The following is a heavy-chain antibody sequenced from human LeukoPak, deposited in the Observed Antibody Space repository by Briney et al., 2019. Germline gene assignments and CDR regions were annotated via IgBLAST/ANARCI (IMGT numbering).Heavy chain of an antibody. J-gene: IGHJ4*02. D-gene: IGHD1-26*01. V-gene: IGHV3-23*01. Sequence: GGSLRLSCAASGFTFSNYAMSWVRQAPGKGLEWVSVISGSGGTTYYAGSVKGRFTISRDNSKDTLYLQMNSLRAGDTAVYYCAKTPNSGNYYASFDYWGQGTLVTVSS. CDR3: AKTPNSGNYYASFDY. CDR2: ISGSGGTT. CDR1: GFTFSNYA.